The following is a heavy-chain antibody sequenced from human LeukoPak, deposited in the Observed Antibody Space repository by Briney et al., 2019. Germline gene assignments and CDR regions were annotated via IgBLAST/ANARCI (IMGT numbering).Heavy chain of an antibody. CDR2: ISSSSSTI. CDR1: GFTFSSYS. CDR3: SRDYGDHDAFDI. V-gene: IGHV3-48*01. Sequence: GGSLRLSCAASGFTFSSYSMNWVRQAPGKGLEWVSYISSSSSTIYYADSVKGRFTISRDNTKNSLYLQMNSRRAEDTAVYYCSRDYGDHDAFDIWGQGTMVTVSS. D-gene: IGHD4-17*01. J-gene: IGHJ3*02.